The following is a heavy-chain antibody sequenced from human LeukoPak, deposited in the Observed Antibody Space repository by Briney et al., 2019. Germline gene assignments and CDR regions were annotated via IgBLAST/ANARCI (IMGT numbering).Heavy chain of an antibody. CDR3: ARDRRRYYDSGGYYYYYYMDV. J-gene: IGHJ6*03. CDR2: ISSSGSTI. V-gene: IGHV3-11*01. CDR1: GFTFSDYY. D-gene: IGHD3-22*01. Sequence: GGSLRLSCAASGFTFSDYYMSWIRQAPGKGLEWVSYISSSGSTIYYADSVKGRFTISRDNAKNSLYLQMNSLRAEDTAVYYCARDRRRYYDSGGYYYYYYMDVWGKGTTVTVSS.